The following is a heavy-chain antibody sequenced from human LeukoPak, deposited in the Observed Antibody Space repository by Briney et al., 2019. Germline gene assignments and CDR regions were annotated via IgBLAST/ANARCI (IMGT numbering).Heavy chain of an antibody. CDR1: GYTFNTYG. CDR3: ARARYYDSSGYLDY. CDR2: IIPIFGTA. D-gene: IGHD3-22*01. V-gene: IGHV1-69*05. J-gene: IGHJ4*02. Sequence: ASVKVSCKTSGYTFNTYGIAWVRQAPGQGLEWMGRIIPIFGTANYAQKFQGRVTITTDESTSTAYMELSSLRSEDTAVYYCARARYYDSSGYLDYWGQGTLVTVSS.